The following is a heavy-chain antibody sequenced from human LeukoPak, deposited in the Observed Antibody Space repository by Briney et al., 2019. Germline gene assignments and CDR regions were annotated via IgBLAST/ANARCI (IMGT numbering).Heavy chain of an antibody. J-gene: IGHJ4*02. CDR2: IKKDGTEK. V-gene: IGHV3-7*01. CDR1: GFTYKKYR. CDR3: ARDMGIVTGYYVDY. D-gene: IGHD3-9*01. Sequence: PGGPLTLPCAACGFTYKKYRMPWVREATGGGLEGVANIKKDGTEKYFVDSVKGRFTISRDNAKNSLSLQMNSLRAEDTAVYYCARDMGIVTGYYVDYWGQGTLVTVSS.